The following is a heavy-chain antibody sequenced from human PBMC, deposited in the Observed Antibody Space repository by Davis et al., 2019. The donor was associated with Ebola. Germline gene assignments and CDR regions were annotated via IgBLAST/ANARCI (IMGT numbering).Heavy chain of an antibody. J-gene: IGHJ6*02. V-gene: IGHV3-9*01. CDR2: ISWNSVNL. CDR3: AKDRGCSGGSCYSGVYYHGLDV. Sequence: SLKISCAASGFTFDDYAMHWVRQAPGKGLEWVSGISWNSVNLGYVDSVKGRFTISRDNANNSLYLHMNSLRAEDTALYYCAKDRGCSGGSCYSGVYYHGLDVWGQGTTVTVSS. D-gene: IGHD2-15*01. CDR1: GFTFDDYA.